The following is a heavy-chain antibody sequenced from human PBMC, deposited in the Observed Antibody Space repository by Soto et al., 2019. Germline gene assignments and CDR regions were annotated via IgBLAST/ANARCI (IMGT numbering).Heavy chain of an antibody. CDR3: AKALYYYDTTGYYYGLDY. CDR2: ISGSGANT. V-gene: IGHV3-23*01. D-gene: IGHD3-22*01. Sequence: WSLRLCCLASVFTCSSFAMNWFRQAPGKGLEWVSGISGSGANTYYADSVKGRFTISRDNSKNTLFLQMDSLRAEDTAIYYCAKALYYYDTTGYYYGLDYWGRGTLVTVSS. J-gene: IGHJ4*02. CDR1: VFTCSSFA.